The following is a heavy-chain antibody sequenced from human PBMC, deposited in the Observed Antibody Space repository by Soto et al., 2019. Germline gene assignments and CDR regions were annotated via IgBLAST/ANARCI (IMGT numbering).Heavy chain of an antibody. D-gene: IGHD3-16*01. CDR1: GFTFSDYY. CDR3: ARVAYDAFDI. J-gene: IGHJ3*02. V-gene: IGHV3-11*05. CDR2: ISSSRSYT. Sequence: QVQLVESGGGLVKPGGSLRLSCAASGFTFSDYYMNWIRQAPGKGLEWVAYISSSRSYTNYADSVKGRFTISRDNAKNSLYLQMNSLRAEDTAVYYCARVAYDAFDIWGQGTMVTVSS.